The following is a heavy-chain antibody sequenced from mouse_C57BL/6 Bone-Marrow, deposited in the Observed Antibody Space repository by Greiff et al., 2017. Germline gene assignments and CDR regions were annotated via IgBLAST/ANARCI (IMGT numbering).Heavy chain of an antibody. CDR1: GFNIKDDY. J-gene: IGHJ3*01. CDR3: TTCSYDYQFAY. D-gene: IGHD2-4*01. V-gene: IGHV14-4*01. CDR2: IEPENGAT. Sequence: VQLQQSGAELVRPGASVKLSCTASGFNIKDDYMHWVKQRPEQGLEWIGWIEPENGATEYASKFQGKATITADTSSNTAYLQLSSLTSADTAVYYCTTCSYDYQFAYWGQGTLVTVSA.